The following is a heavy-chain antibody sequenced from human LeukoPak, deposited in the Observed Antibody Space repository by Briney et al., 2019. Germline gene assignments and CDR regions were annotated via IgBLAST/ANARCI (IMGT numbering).Heavy chain of an antibody. V-gene: IGHV3-33*01. CDR3: ARSGGGTYFDN. D-gene: IGHD2-15*01. CDR2: IWSDGSNK. CDR1: GFIFRNYG. J-gene: IGHJ4*02. Sequence: PGGSLRLSRAASGFIFRNYGMHWIRQAPGKGLEWVAVIWSDGSNKDYGDSVKGRFTISKDDSKNTLFLQMNSLRAEDTALYYCARSGGGTYFDNWGQGTLVTVSS.